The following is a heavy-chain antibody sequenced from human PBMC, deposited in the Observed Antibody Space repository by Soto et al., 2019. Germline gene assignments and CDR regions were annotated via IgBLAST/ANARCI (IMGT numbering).Heavy chain of an antibody. CDR2: INPNSGGT. V-gene: IGHV1-2*04. CDR1: GYTFTGYY. CDR3: ARDSSIAAAGDAFDI. J-gene: IGHJ3*02. D-gene: IGHD6-13*01. Sequence: ASVKVSCKASGYTFTGYYMHWVRQAPGQGLEWMGWINPNSGGTNYAQKFQGWVTMTRDTSISTAYMELSRLRSDDTAVYYCARDSSIAAAGDAFDIWGQGTMVTVSS.